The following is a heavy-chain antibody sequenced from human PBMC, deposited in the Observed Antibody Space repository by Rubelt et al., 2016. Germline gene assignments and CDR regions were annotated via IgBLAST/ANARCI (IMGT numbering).Heavy chain of an antibody. CDR3: AREGPRGYQLAY. Sequence: EVQLVESGGGLVKPGGSLRLSCAASGFTFTTAGMTWIRQAPGKGLEWVSGISGRGGSTYYAASMKGRFTISRDNSKNTLYLQMNGGRAEYTAVYYWAREGPRGYQLAYWGQGTLVTVSS. CDR2: ISGRGGST. D-gene: IGHD3-22*01. CDR1: GFTFTTAG. J-gene: IGHJ4*02. V-gene: IGHV3-23*04.